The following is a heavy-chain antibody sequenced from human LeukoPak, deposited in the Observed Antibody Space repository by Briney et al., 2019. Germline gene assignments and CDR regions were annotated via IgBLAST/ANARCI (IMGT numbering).Heavy chain of an antibody. CDR1: GFTFSSYA. D-gene: IGHD4-17*01. V-gene: IGHV3-30*04. CDR3: ARGLSTTVTTMGY. J-gene: IGHJ4*02. Sequence: GGSLRLSCAASGFTFSSYAMHWVRQAPGKGLEWVAVISYDGSNKYYADSVKGRFTISRDNSKNTLYLQMNSLRAEDTAVYYCARGLSTTVTTMGYWGQGTLVTVSS. CDR2: ISYDGSNK.